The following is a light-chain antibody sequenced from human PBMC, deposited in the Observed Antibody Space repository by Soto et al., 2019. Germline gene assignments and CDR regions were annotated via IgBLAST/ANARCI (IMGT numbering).Light chain of an antibody. CDR3: QQYKTYSGT. CDR2: EAS. CDR1: QGIRND. Sequence: DIQMTQSPSCLSASLLDRVTITCRASQGIRNDLGWYQQKPGKAPNLLIKEASTLESGVSSRFSGSGFGTEFTLTISSLQPDDFATYFCQQYKTYSGTFGQGTKVDIK. V-gene: IGKV1-17*01. J-gene: IGKJ1*01.